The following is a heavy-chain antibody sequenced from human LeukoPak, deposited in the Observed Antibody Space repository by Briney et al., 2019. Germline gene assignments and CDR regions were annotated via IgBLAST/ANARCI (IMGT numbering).Heavy chain of an antibody. J-gene: IGHJ5*02. V-gene: IGHV1-2*02. Sequence: VASVKVSCKASGYTFTGYYMHWVRQAPGQGLEWMGWINPNSGGTNYAQKFQGRVTMTRDTSISTAYMELSRLRSDDTAVYYCALWVVVVPAATNWFDPWGQGTLVTVSS. CDR1: GYTFTGYY. CDR2: INPNSGGT. CDR3: ALWVVVVPAATNWFDP. D-gene: IGHD2-2*01.